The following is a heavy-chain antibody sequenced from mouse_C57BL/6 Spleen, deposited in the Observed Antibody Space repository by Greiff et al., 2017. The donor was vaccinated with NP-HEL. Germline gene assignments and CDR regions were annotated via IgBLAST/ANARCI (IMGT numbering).Heavy chain of an antibody. CDR1: GYAFSSYW. Sequence: VQLQQSGAELVKPGASVKISCKASGYAFSSYWMNWVKQRPGKGLEWIGQIYPGDGDTNYNGKFKGKATLTADKSSSTAYMQLSSLTSEDSAVYFCARSGHDYVPFDYWGQGTTLTVSS. J-gene: IGHJ2*01. V-gene: IGHV1-80*01. D-gene: IGHD2-4*01. CDR3: ARSGHDYVPFDY. CDR2: IYPGDGDT.